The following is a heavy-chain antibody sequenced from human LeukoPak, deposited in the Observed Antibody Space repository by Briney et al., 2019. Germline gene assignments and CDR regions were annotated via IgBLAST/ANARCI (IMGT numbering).Heavy chain of an antibody. CDR1: GYTFTSYD. CDR2: MNPNSGNT. D-gene: IGHD3-3*01. V-gene: IGHV1-8*03. Sequence: ASVKVSCKASGYTFTSYDINWVRQATGQGLEWMGWMNPNSGNTGYAQKFQGRVTITRNTSISTAYMELSSLRSEDTAVYYCARAPLPYDFWSGYYDHDALDIWGQGTMVTVSS. CDR3: ARAPLPYDFWSGYYDHDALDI. J-gene: IGHJ3*02.